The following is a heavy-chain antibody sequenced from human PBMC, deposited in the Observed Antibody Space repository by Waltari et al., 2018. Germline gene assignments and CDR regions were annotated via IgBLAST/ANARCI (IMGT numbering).Heavy chain of an antibody. CDR2: IYHSGST. CDR1: GYSISRGSS. Sequence: QVQLQESGPGLVKPSETLSLTCAVPGYSISRGSSRAWARRPPGKGLEWMGSIYHSGSTYYNPSLKSRFTISVDTSKNQFSLKLSSVTAADTAVYYCARLSRGGDFDYWGQGTLVTVSS. V-gene: IGHV4-38-2*01. D-gene: IGHD3-10*01. CDR3: ARLSRGGDFDY. J-gene: IGHJ4*02.